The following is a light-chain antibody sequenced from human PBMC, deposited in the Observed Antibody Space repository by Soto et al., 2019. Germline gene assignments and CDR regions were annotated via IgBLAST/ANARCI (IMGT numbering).Light chain of an antibody. Sequence: EIVMTQSPATLSVSPGERATLSCRASQTFSSNYLAWCQQRPGQAPRLLIYGASSRATGIPDRFSGSGSGTDFTLTISRLEPGDFAVYYCQQYVTSPPGTFGQGTKVDIK. V-gene: IGKV3-20*01. CDR1: QTFSSNY. J-gene: IGKJ1*01. CDR2: GAS. CDR3: QQYVTSPPGT.